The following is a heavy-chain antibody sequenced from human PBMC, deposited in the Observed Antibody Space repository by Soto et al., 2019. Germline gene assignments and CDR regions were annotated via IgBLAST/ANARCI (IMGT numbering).Heavy chain of an antibody. CDR2: SYYSGRT. D-gene: IGHD2-21*02. CDR3: AREPRQGDRIYYFDY. CDR1: GGSINNYY. J-gene: IGHJ4*02. Sequence: SETLSLTCTVSGGSINNYYWSWIRQPPGKGLEWIGYSYYSGRTSYNPSPKSRVTISVDTSKNQFSLKLSSVTAADTAVYYCAREPRQGDRIYYFDYWGQGTPVTVSS. V-gene: IGHV4-59*01.